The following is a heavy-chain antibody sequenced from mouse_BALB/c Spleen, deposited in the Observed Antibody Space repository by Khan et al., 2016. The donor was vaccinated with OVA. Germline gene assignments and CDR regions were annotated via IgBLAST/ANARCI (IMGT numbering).Heavy chain of an antibody. CDR1: GFNIKDTY. Sequence: VQLKESGAELVKPGASVTLSCTASGFNIKDTYLHWVNQRPEQGLEWVGRIDPENGYVKYDPKFQGKATITADTSSSTVYLQLSSLTSEDTAVYYCARITYYDGSYWDQGTLVTVS. D-gene: IGHD1-1*01. J-gene: IGHJ3*01. V-gene: IGHV14-3*02. CDR3: ARITYYDGSY. CDR2: IDPENGYV.